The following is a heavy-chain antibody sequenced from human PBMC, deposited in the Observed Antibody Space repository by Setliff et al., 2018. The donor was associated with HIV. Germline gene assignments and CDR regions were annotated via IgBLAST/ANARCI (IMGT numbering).Heavy chain of an antibody. V-gene: IGHV1-69-2*01. CDR2: IDPEDGET. CDR1: GYIFTDFY. D-gene: IGHD1-20*01. Sequence: ASVKVSCKTSGYIFTDFYIHWVKQAPGKGLEWVGRIDPEDGETMYAEKFQGGVTITADTSTDIAYMGLSSLRSEDTAVYYCATPITSPTGVDYWGQGTLVTVSS. J-gene: IGHJ4*02. CDR3: ATPITSPTGVDY.